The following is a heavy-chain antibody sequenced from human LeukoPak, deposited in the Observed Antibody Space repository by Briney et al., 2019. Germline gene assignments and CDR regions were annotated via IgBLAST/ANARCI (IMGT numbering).Heavy chain of an antibody. CDR3: AREVVVPAAMFDY. Sequence: GGSLRLSCAASGFTFSDYYMSWIRQAPGKGLERVSYISSSGSTIYYADSVKGRFTISRDNAKNSLYLQMNSLRAEDTAVYYCAREVVVPAAMFDYWGQGTLVTVSS. J-gene: IGHJ4*02. CDR1: GFTFSDYY. V-gene: IGHV3-11*01. D-gene: IGHD2-2*01. CDR2: ISSSGSTI.